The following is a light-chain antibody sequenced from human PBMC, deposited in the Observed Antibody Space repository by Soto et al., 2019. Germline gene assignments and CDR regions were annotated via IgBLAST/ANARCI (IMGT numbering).Light chain of an antibody. CDR3: SSYTNTVL. Sequence: QSALTQPPSASGSPGQSVTISCTGTSSDVGAYIFVSWYQQHPGKAPKLMVYDVNRRPPGVPDRFFGSKSGNTASLTVSGLQAEDEADYYCSSYTNTVLFGGGTQLT. J-gene: IGLJ2*01. CDR2: DVN. CDR1: SSDVGAYIF. V-gene: IGLV2-8*01.